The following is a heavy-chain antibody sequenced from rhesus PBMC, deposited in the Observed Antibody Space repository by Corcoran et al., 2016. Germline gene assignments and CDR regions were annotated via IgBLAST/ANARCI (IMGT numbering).Heavy chain of an antibody. Sequence: QVQLQESGPGLVKPSETLSLTCAVSGASFLSYWWLWIRQPPGKGLEWIGEIKGNSGNTFYNPSLKSRVTISKDASKSQFSLKLSSVTAADTAVYYCARGNGGQDYWGQGVLVTVSS. J-gene: IGHJ4*01. CDR3: ARGNGGQDY. CDR1: GASFLSYW. D-gene: IGHD1-32*01. V-gene: IGHV4-80*01. CDR2: IKGNSGNT.